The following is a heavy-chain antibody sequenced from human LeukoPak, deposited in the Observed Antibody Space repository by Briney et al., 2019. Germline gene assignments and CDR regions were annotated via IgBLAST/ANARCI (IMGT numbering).Heavy chain of an antibody. J-gene: IGHJ3*02. Sequence: PSETLSPTCTVSGGSISSYYWSWIRQPPGKGLEWIGYIYYSGSTNYNPSLKSRVTISVDTSKNQFSLKLSSVTAADTAVYYCAKVPRYCSSTSCYFGAFDIWGQGTMVTVSS. V-gene: IGHV4-59*01. CDR1: GGSISSYY. CDR2: IYYSGST. D-gene: IGHD2-2*01. CDR3: AKVPRYCSSTSCYFGAFDI.